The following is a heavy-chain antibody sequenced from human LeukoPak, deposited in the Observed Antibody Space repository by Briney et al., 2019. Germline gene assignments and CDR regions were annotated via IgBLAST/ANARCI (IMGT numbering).Heavy chain of an antibody. CDR2: ISQSGGNT. V-gene: IGHV3-23*01. D-gene: IGHD6-13*01. Sequence: GGSLRLSCAASGFTFTTYAMSWVRQAPGKGLEWVSSISQSGGNTYYADSVKGRFTISRDISHNTLFLQMNSLRAEDTAVYYCARIELAGSFDYWGQGTLVTVSS. CDR1: GFTFTTYA. CDR3: ARIELAGSFDY. J-gene: IGHJ4*02.